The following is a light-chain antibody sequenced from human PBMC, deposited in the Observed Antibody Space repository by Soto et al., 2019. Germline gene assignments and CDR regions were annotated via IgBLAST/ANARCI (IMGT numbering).Light chain of an antibody. CDR3: MQGTHSRT. CDR1: QSLVFSDGNTY. CDR2: KVS. J-gene: IGKJ1*01. V-gene: IGKV2-30*01. Sequence: DVVMTQSPLSLSVTLGKPASISCRSSQSLVFSDGNTYLNWFHQRPGQSPRRLIYKVSTRHSGVPDRFSGNGSATDFTLKISRVEAEDVGVYYCMQGTHSRTFGQGTKVDIK.